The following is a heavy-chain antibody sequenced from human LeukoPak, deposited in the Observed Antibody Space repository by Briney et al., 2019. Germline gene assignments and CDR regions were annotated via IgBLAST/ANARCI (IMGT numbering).Heavy chain of an antibody. CDR3: ARASCQFFYYYYYYMDV. CDR2: INHSGST. V-gene: IGHV4-34*01. Sequence: SETLSLTCAVYGGSSSGYYWSWIRQPPGKGLEWIGEINHSGSTNYNPSLKSRVTISVDTSKNQFSLKLSSVTAADTAVYHCARASCQFFYYYYYYMDVWGKGTTVTVSS. D-gene: IGHD2-2*01. CDR1: GGSSSGYY. J-gene: IGHJ6*03.